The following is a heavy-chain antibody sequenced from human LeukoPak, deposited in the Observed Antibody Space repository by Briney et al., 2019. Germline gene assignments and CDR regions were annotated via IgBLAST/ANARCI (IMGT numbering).Heavy chain of an antibody. Sequence: PSETLSPTCTVSGGSISSYYWSWIRQPPGKGLEWIGYIYYSGSTNYNPSLKSRVTISVDTSKNQFSLKLSSVTAADTAVYYCARRESSGYYEGDWFDPWGQGTLVTVSS. CDR1: GGSISSYY. J-gene: IGHJ5*02. CDR2: IYYSGST. CDR3: ARRESSGYYEGDWFDP. V-gene: IGHV4-59*01. D-gene: IGHD3-22*01.